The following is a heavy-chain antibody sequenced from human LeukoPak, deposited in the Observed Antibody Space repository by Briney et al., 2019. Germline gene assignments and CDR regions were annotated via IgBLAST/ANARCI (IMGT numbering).Heavy chain of an antibody. CDR3: ARARGLGAFDI. Sequence: SETLSLTCSVSGGSISSTSHYWVWIRQPPGKGLEWLANIYYSGNTYYKSSLKSRTTISVDTSKNQFSLKMRSVIAGDTAVYYCARARGLGAFDIWGQGTKVTVSS. CDR2: IYYSGNT. CDR1: GGSISSTSHY. V-gene: IGHV4-39*01. J-gene: IGHJ3*02.